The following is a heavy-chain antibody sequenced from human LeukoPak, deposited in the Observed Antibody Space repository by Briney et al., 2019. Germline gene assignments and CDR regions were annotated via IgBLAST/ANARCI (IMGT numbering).Heavy chain of an antibody. Sequence: SETVSLTCSFSVGSISSFCYYWGWVTQSPGRVLELVESVHCSGLTYYSPSLKSRFTICVDSPKKHLYVKLGSVTAADKAVYYCARPSGRESAGTPHPIDIWGQGTMVTVSS. J-gene: IGHJ3*02. D-gene: IGHD6-13*01. CDR1: VGSISSFCYY. V-gene: IGHV4-39*02. CDR2: VHCSGLT. CDR3: ARPSGRESAGTPHPIDI.